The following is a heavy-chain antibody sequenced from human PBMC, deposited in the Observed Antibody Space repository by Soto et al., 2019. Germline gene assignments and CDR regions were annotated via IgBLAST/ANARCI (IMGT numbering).Heavy chain of an antibody. J-gene: IGHJ4*02. CDR1: GGSLSSDPYY. D-gene: IGHD1-1*01. CDR2: IYYSGTT. V-gene: IGHV4-31*03. Sequence: TLSLPCPVSGGSLSSDPYYWSWIRQYPGKGLEWIGYIYYSGTTHYNPSLKSRLTMSVDTSSNHFSLKLSSFTSADTAVYYCARAITTKDFFDYWGQGGLGTVSS. CDR3: ARAITTKDFFDY.